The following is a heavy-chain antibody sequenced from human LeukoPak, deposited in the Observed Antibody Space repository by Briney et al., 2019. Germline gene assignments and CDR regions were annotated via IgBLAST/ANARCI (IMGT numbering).Heavy chain of an antibody. V-gene: IGHV3-23*01. CDR2: ISGSGGYT. CDR3: AKGLERGRWLQLPFDY. J-gene: IGHJ4*02. D-gene: IGHD5-24*01. CDR1: GFTFSSYG. Sequence: GGSLRLSCAASGFTFSSYGMSWVRQAPGKGLEWVSAISGSGGYTYYADSVKGRFTISRDNSKNTLYLQMNSLRAEDTAVYYCAKGLERGRWLQLPFDYWGQGTLVTVSS.